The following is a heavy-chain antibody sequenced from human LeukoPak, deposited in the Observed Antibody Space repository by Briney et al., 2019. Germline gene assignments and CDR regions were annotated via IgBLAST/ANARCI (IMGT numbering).Heavy chain of an antibody. D-gene: IGHD6-13*01. CDR2: IGGTGRTT. Sequence: GGTLRLSCAASGFTFSGHGMSWVRQAPGKGLEWVSLIGGTGRTTSYADSVKGRFTISRDNSKNTLYLQMNRLRAEDTAIYYCAKWLRYSSSSEFDYWGQGTLVTVFS. V-gene: IGHV3-23*01. CDR3: AKWLRYSSSSEFDY. J-gene: IGHJ4*02. CDR1: GFTFSGHG.